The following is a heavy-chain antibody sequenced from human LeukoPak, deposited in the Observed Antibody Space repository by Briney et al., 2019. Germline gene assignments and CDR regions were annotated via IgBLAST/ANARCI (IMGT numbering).Heavy chain of an antibody. Sequence: ASVKVSCKASGGTFSSYAISWVRQAPGQGLEWMGRIIPILGIANYAQKFQGRVTITADKSTSTAYMELSSLRSEDTAVYYCARDPESTTDLGYGMDVWGQGTTVTVSS. J-gene: IGHJ6*02. CDR2: IIPILGIA. CDR3: ARDPESTTDLGYGMDV. D-gene: IGHD4-17*01. CDR1: GGTFSSYA. V-gene: IGHV1-69*04.